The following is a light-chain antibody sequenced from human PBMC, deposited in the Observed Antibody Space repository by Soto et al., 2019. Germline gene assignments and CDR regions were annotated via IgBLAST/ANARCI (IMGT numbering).Light chain of an antibody. J-gene: IGKJ4*02. Sequence: DIVRTQSPDSLAVSLGERATINCKSSQNIFYNSNKKNYLAWYQQKPGHPPNLLIYWASTRESGVPDRFSGSGSGTDFNLTISSLQAEDVAVYYCQQYYSTPLSFGGGTKVQIK. V-gene: IGKV4-1*01. CDR2: WAS. CDR1: QNIFYNSNKKNY. CDR3: QQYYSTPLS.